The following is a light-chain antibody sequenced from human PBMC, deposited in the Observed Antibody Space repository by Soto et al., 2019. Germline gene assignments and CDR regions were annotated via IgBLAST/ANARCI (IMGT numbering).Light chain of an antibody. CDR3: SLYTSSDTPYV. Sequence: QSVLTQPASVSGSPGQSITISCTGTSSDVGAYDYVSWYQQHPDKTPKIIIFVVSNRPSGVSNRFSGSKSGNTASLTISGLQVEDDADYYCSLYTSSDTPYVFGTGTKLTVL. CDR1: SSDVGAYDY. CDR2: VVS. J-gene: IGLJ1*01. V-gene: IGLV2-14*01.